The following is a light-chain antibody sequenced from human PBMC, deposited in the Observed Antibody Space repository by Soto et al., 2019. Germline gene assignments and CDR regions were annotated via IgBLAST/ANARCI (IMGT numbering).Light chain of an antibody. V-gene: IGLV2-14*01. CDR3: SSYTSSTASVV. CDR2: DVI. J-gene: IGLJ2*01. CDR1: SSDVGDYNY. Sequence: QSVLTQPASVSGSPGQSITISCTGTSSDVGDYNYVSWYQQHPGKAPKLMIYDVINRPSGVSNRFSASKSGNTASLTISGLQAEDEADYYCSSYTSSTASVVFGGGTKLTVL.